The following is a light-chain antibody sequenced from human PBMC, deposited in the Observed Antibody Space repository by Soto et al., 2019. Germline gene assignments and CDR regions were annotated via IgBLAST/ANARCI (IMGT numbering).Light chain of an antibody. CDR2: AAS. V-gene: IGKV1-39*01. CDR3: QQNSSSPPIT. Sequence: DIQLTQSPSSLSASLGDRVTISCRASQNIDNYLHWYQQKSGKAPEALIYAASSLRDGVSSRFSGGGYGTEFTLTINNLQPEDFATYYCQQNSSSPPITFGQGTRLDI. J-gene: IGKJ5*01. CDR1: QNIDNY.